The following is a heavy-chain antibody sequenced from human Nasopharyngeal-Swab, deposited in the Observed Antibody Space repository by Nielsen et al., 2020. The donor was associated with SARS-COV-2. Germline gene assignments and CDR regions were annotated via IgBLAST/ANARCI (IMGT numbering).Heavy chain of an antibody. D-gene: IGHD2-2*01. CDR2: IYYSGST. J-gene: IGHJ5*02. CDR1: GGSISSYY. CDR3: ARRRVDIVVVPAVKGWFDP. V-gene: IGHV4-59*08. Sequence: SETLSLTCTVSGGSISSYYWSWIRQPPGKGLEWIGYIYYSGSTNYNPSLKSRVTISVDTSKNQFSLKLNSVTAADTAVYYCARRRVDIVVVPAVKGWFDPWGQGTLVTVSS.